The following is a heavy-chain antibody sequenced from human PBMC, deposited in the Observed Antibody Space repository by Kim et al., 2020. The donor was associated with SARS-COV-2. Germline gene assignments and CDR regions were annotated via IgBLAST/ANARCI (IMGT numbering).Heavy chain of an antibody. V-gene: IGHV3-30*02. Sequence: GGSLRLSCETSGFTFSNFGMHWVRKAPGKGLEWVAFISYDGSRTDYVDSVQGRFTVSRENYKSTVPLEMSSLRADDKDVYYCTKAGDTLGFGFSYYELDV. CDR1: GFTFSNFG. J-gene: IGHJ6*01. CDR3: TKAGDTLGFGFSYYELDV. CDR2: ISYDGSRT. D-gene: IGHD3-16*01.